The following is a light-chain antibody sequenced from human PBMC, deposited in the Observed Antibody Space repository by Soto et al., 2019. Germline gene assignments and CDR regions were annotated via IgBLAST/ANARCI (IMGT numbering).Light chain of an antibody. V-gene: IGLV1-40*01. CDR1: SSNIGAGYD. CDR2: ANS. J-gene: IGLJ2*01. Sequence: QLVLTQPPSVSGAPGQRVTISCTGSSSNIGAGYDVHWYQHLPGTAPKLLIYANSHRPSGVPDRFSGSKSGTSASLAITGLQAEDEADYYCQSYDSSLSGSTVFGGGTKLTVL. CDR3: QSYDSSLSGSTV.